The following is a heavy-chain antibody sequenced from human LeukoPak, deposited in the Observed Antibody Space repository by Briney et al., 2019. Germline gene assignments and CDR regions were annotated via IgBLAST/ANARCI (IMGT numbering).Heavy chain of an antibody. D-gene: IGHD2-2*01. J-gene: IGHJ4*02. Sequence: SETLSLTCTVSGGSISSGDYYWSWIRQPPGKGLEWIGYIYYSGSTYYNPSLKSRVTISVDTSKNQFSLKLSSVTAADTAVYYCARGVVPAAMSYWGQGTLVTVSS. V-gene: IGHV4-30-4*01. CDR2: IYYSGST. CDR1: GGSISSGDYY. CDR3: ARGVVPAAMSY.